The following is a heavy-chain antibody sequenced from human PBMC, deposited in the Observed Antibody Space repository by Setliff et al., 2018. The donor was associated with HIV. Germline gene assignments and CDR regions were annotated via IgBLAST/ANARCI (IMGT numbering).Heavy chain of an antibody. V-gene: IGHV5-51*01. D-gene: IGHD2-15*01. CDR2: IYPGDSDV. J-gene: IGHJ4*02. Sequence: GESPKISCQASGYTFTNHWIGWVRQMPGEGLEWMAIIYPGDSDVRYNPSFQGQVIVSVDKSINTAYLQWSSLKASDTATYYCAREHRLCSGERCVLPDYWGQGTLVTVSS. CDR3: AREHRLCSGERCVLPDY. CDR1: GYTFTNHW.